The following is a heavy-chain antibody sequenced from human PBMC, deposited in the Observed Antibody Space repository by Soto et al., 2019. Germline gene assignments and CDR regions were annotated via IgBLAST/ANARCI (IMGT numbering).Heavy chain of an antibody. CDR3: AKDDYYGSGSCDY. J-gene: IGHJ4*02. D-gene: IGHD3-10*01. CDR2: ISYDGSNK. V-gene: IGHV3-30*18. CDR1: GFTFSSYG. Sequence: QVQLVESGGGVVQPGRSLRLSCAASGFTFSSYGMHWVRQAPGKGLEWVAVISYDGSNKYYADSVKGRFTISRDNSKNTLYLQMNSLRAEDTAVYYCAKDDYYGSGSCDYWGQGTLVTVSS.